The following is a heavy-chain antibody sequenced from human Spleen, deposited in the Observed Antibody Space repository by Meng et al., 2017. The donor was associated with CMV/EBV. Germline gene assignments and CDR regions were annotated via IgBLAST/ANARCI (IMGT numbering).Heavy chain of an antibody. J-gene: IGHJ6*02. CDR2: IIPIFVTP. V-gene: IGHV1-69*05. CDR1: GGTFNNYA. CDR3: ARDHIRVVWFGAYGMDV. Sequence: SVKVSCKASGGTFNNYAISWVRQAPGQGLEWMGGIIPIFVTPNYAQKFQGRVTISTDESTTTAYMELTSLRSEDTAVYYCARDHIRVVWFGAYGMDVWGQGTTVTVSS. D-gene: IGHD3-10*01.